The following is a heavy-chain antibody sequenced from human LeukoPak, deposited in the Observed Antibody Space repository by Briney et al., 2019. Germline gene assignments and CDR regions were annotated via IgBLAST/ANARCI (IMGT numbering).Heavy chain of an antibody. CDR1: GYTFTSYG. J-gene: IGHJ6*03. CDR3: ARGSGYSSGYRAAYYYYYMDV. Sequence: ASVNVSCKASGYTFTSYGISWVRQAPGQGLEWMGWISAYNGNTNYAQKLQGRVTMTTDTSTSTAYMELRSLRSDDTAVYYCARGSGYSSGYRAAYYYYYMDVWGKGTTVTVSS. V-gene: IGHV1-18*01. D-gene: IGHD5-18*01. CDR2: ISAYNGNT.